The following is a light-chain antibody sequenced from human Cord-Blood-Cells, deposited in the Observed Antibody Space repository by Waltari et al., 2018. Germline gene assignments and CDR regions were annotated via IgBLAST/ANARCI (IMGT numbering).Light chain of an antibody. Sequence: SYVLTQPPSVSVAPGKTARITRGGNNIGSKSVHWYQQKPGQAPVLVIYYDSDRPSGIPERFSGCNSGNTATLTISRVEAGDEADYYCQVWDSSSDHRVFGGGTKLTVL. CDR3: QVWDSSSDHRV. J-gene: IGLJ3*02. V-gene: IGLV3-21*04. CDR1: NIGSKS. CDR2: YDS.